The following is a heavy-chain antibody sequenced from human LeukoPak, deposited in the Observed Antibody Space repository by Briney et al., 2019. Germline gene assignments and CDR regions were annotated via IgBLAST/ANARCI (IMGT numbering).Heavy chain of an antibody. CDR1: GYTFTSYG. CDR2: ISGYNGNT. Sequence: GASVKVSCKASGYTFTSYGINWVRQAPGQGLEWMGWISGYNGNTNYAQKLQGRVTMTTDTSTRTAYMELRSLRSDDTAMYYCARHRLPRVYYGSSGYYHDASDIRGQGTMVTVSS. D-gene: IGHD3-22*01. V-gene: IGHV1-18*01. CDR3: ARHRLPRVYYGSSGYYHDASDI. J-gene: IGHJ3*02.